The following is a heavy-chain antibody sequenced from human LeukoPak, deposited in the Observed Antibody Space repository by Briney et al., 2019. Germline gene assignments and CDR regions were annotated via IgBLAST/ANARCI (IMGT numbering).Heavy chain of an antibody. J-gene: IGHJ4*02. Sequence: PGGSLRLSCAASGFTFSGYAMTWVRQAPGKGLEWVSSISVSGDSTYYADSVKGRFTISRDNSKNTLCLQMNSLRAEDTAIYYCAKNLGRNKMGGQDYWGQGTLVTVSS. D-gene: IGHD2/OR15-2a*01. V-gene: IGHV3-23*01. CDR1: GFTFSGYA. CDR3: AKNLGRNKMGGQDY. CDR2: ISVSGDST.